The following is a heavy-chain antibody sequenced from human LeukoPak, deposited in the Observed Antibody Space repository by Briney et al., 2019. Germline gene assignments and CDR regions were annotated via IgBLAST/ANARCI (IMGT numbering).Heavy chain of an antibody. D-gene: IGHD3-3*01. CDR3: ARAYRIFRPWDAFDI. CDR2: ISYDGSNK. J-gene: IGHJ3*02. Sequence: GGSLRLSCAASGFTFSSYAMHWVRQAPGKGLEWVAVISYDGSNKYYADSVKGRFTISRDNSKNTLYLQMNSLRAEDTAVYYCARAYRIFRPWDAFDIWGQGTMVTASS. CDR1: GFTFSSYA. V-gene: IGHV3-30-3*01.